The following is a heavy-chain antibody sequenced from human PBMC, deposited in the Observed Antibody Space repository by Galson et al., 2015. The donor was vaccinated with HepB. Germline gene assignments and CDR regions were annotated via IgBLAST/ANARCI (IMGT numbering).Heavy chain of an antibody. D-gene: IGHD1-26*01. CDR1: GFTFSNYG. Sequence: SLRLSCAASGFTFSNYGMHWVRQAPGKGLEWVAVISYDGRNQHYAESVKGRFTISRENSKNTVFLQMNSLRVEDTAVFYCAKEQRYSESYFDAFYHNGMDAWGQGTTVTVSS. CDR2: ISYDGRNQ. V-gene: IGHV3-30*18. CDR3: AKEQRYSESYFDAFYHNGMDA. J-gene: IGHJ6*02.